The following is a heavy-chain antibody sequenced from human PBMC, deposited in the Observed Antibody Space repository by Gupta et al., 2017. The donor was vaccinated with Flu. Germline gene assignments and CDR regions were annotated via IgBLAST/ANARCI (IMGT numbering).Heavy chain of an antibody. J-gene: IGHJ4*02. V-gene: IGHV4-59*08. D-gene: IGHD3-10*02. CDR3: TVVRGSYYFYF. CDR1: GGSISSYY. CDR2: IYYNGRT. Sequence: QVQLQESGPALVKPPETLSLTCTVSGGSISSYYWSWIRQPAGKRLEWIGYIYYNGRTNYNPALRSRVTLSRDTSNNPFSLNLSSVTAADTAVYYCTVVRGSYYFYFWGQGTQVAVSS.